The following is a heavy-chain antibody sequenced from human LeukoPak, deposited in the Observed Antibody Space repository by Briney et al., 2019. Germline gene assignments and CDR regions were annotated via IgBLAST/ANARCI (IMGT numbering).Heavy chain of an antibody. D-gene: IGHD2-8*01. Sequence: GGSLRLSCAASGCSFSSYGMNWVRQAPGKGLEWVANIKQDGREKYYVDSVKGRFTIARDNAKNSLYLQMNSLRAEDTAVYYCARGETKFDYGDQGNRVTVSS. J-gene: IGHJ4*02. V-gene: IGHV3-7*01. CDR1: GCSFSSYG. CDR2: IKQDGREK. CDR3: ARGETKFDY.